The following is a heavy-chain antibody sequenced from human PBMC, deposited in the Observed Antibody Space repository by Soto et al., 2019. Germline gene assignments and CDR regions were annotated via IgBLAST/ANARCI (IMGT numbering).Heavy chain of an antibody. J-gene: IGHJ6*02. CDR1: GFTFSSYS. CDR3: ARDHYTRGTAMVAYYYYGMDV. V-gene: IGHV3-48*02. CDR2: ISSSSSTI. Sequence: GGSLRLSCAASGFTFSSYSMNWVRQAPGKGLEWVSYISSSSSTIYYADSVKGRFTISRDNAKNSLYLQMNSLRDEDTAVYYCARDHYTRGTAMVAYYYYGMDVWGQGTTVTVSS. D-gene: IGHD5-18*01.